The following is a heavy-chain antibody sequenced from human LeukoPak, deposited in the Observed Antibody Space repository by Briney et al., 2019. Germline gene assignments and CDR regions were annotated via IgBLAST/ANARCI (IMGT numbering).Heavy chain of an antibody. Sequence: GGSLRLSCAASGFAVSSNYMSWVRQAPGKGLEWASVIYSGGSTYYADSVKGRFTISRHNSKNTLYLQMNSLRAEDTAVYYCARVAYYDSSGEGRAFDIWGQGTMVTVSS. V-gene: IGHV3-53*04. CDR3: ARVAYYDSSGEGRAFDI. CDR1: GFAVSSNY. CDR2: IYSGGST. D-gene: IGHD3-22*01. J-gene: IGHJ3*02.